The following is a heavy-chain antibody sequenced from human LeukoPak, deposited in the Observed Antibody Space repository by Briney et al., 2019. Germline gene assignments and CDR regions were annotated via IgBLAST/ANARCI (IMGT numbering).Heavy chain of an antibody. CDR3: LMVRGVIITLSGFDY. J-gene: IGHJ4*02. V-gene: IGHV3-30*02. Sequence: GGSLRLSCAASGFTFSSYGMHWVRQAPGKGLEWVAVIWYDGSNKYYADSVKGRFTISRDNSKNTLYLQMNSLRADDTAVYYCLMVRGVIITLSGFDYWGQGTLVTVSS. D-gene: IGHD3-10*01. CDR1: GFTFSSYG. CDR2: IWYDGSNK.